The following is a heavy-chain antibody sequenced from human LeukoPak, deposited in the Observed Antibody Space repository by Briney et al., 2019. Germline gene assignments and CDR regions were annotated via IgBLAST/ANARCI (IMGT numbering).Heavy chain of an antibody. J-gene: IGHJ4*02. CDR3: ARAMVRGVYYFDY. Sequence: GGSLRLSCAASGFTFSSYEMNWVRQAPGKGLECVSYISSSGSTIYYADSVKGRFTISRDNATTSLYLQMNSLRAEDTAVYYCARAMVRGVYYFDYWGQGTMVTVSS. D-gene: IGHD3-10*01. CDR1: GFTFSSYE. V-gene: IGHV3-48*03. CDR2: ISSSGSTI.